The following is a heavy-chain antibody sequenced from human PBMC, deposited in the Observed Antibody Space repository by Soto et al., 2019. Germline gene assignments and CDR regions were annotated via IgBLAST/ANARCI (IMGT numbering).Heavy chain of an antibody. CDR2: ISSSSSYI. V-gene: IGHV3-21*01. J-gene: IGHJ6*02. Sequence: GSLRLSCAASGFTFSSYSMNWVRQAPGKGLEWVSSISSSSSYIYYADSVKGRFTISRDNAKNSLYLQMNSLRAEDTAVYYCARDTIAAAVTYGMDVWGQGTTVTVSS. CDR1: GFTFSSYS. CDR3: ARDTIAAAVTYGMDV. D-gene: IGHD6-13*01.